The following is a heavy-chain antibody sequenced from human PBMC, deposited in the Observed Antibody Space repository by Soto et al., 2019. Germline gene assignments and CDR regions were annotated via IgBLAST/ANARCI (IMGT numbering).Heavy chain of an antibody. J-gene: IGHJ5*02. V-gene: IGHV3-30*18. CDR3: AKDNCISTSCYRLYNWFDP. Sequence: QVQLVESGGGVVQPGRSLRLSCAASGFTFSSYGMHWVRQAPGKGLEWVAVISYDGSNKYYADSVRGRFTISRDNSKNXLXXQMNSLRAEDTAVYYCAKDNCISTSCYRLYNWFDPWGQGTLVTVSS. CDR1: GFTFSSYG. D-gene: IGHD2-2*01. CDR2: ISYDGSNK.